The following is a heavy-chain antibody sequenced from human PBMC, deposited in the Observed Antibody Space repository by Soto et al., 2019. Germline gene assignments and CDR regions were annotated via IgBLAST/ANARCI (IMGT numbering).Heavy chain of an antibody. CDR3: ARFSGGSYNTYYFYYGMDV. J-gene: IGHJ6*02. Sequence: ASVKVSCKASGNSFTTYYMHWVRQAPGQGLEWMGIINPSGGRTTYAQKFQGRVTMTRDTSTSTAYMELRSLRSDDTAMYYCARFSGGSYNTYYFYYGMDVWGQGTTVTVSS. CDR2: INPSGGRT. CDR1: GNSFTTYY. D-gene: IGHD2-15*01. V-gene: IGHV1-46*01.